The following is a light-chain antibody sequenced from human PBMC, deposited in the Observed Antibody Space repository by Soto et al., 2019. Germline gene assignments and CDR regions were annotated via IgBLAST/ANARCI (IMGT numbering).Light chain of an antibody. CDR1: GGDIGAYNY. CDR3: SSFTTSYFYV. V-gene: IGLV2-14*01. CDR2: GVT. Sequence: QSALTHPASVSWSPGQSITISLTGSGGDIGAYNYVSWYQQHPGKAPKLLIHGVTRRPSGVSSRFSASKSAYTASLTISGLQAEDEATYFCSSFTTSYFYVFGPGTKVTVL. J-gene: IGLJ1*01.